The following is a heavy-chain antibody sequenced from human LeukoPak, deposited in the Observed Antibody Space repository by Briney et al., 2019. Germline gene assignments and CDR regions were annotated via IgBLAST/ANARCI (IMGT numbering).Heavy chain of an antibody. J-gene: IGHJ3*02. D-gene: IGHD3-16*02. CDR1: GGSFSGYY. V-gene: IGHV4-34*01. CDR3: ARVTDRPYYDYVWGSYRYDAFDI. Sequence: PSETLSLTCAVYGGSFSGYYWSWIRQPPGKGLEWIGEINHSGSTNYNPSLKSRVTISVDTSKNQFSLKLSSVTAADTAVYYCARVTDRPYYDYVWGSYRYDAFDIWGQGTMVTVSS. CDR2: INHSGST.